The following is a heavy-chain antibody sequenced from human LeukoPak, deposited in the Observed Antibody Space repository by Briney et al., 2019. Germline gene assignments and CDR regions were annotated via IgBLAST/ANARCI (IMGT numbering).Heavy chain of an antibody. CDR1: GGSISSYY. Sequence: PSETLSLTCTVSGGSISSYYWGWIRQPPGKGLEWIGSIYHSGSTYYNPSLKSRVTISVDTSKNQFSLKLSSVTAADTAVYYCARGRSGTAMVFFPFDYWGQGTLVTVSS. CDR3: ARGRSGTAMVFFPFDY. J-gene: IGHJ4*02. V-gene: IGHV4-39*07. CDR2: IYHSGST. D-gene: IGHD5-18*01.